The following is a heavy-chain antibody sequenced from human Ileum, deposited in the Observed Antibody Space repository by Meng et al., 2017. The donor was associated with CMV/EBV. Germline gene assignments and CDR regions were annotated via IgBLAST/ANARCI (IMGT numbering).Heavy chain of an antibody. CDR1: GFTLRSYW. CDR2: INNDGSLT. J-gene: IGHJ4*02. Sequence: VASGFTLRSYWMQGVRQTPGKGVVWVSRINNDGSLTTYADSVKGRFTISRDNAKNTLYLQMNSLRAEDTAVYYCVRDADGAGGTIDYWGQGALVTVSS. CDR3: VRDADGAGGTIDY. V-gene: IGHV3-74*01. D-gene: IGHD1-1*01.